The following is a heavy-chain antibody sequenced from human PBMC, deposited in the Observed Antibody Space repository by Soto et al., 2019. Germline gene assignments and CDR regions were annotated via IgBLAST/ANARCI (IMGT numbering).Heavy chain of an antibody. CDR3: AREINYSRYPRVIDY. J-gene: IGHJ4*02. V-gene: IGHV3-30-3*01. D-gene: IGHD1-7*01. CDR1: GFTFSSYA. Sequence: GGSLRLSCAASGFTFSSYAMHWVRQAPGKGLEWVAVISYDGSNKYYADSVKGRFTISRDNAKNTLYLQMNSLRAEDTAVYYCAREINYSRYPRVIDYWGQGTLVTVSS. CDR2: ISYDGSNK.